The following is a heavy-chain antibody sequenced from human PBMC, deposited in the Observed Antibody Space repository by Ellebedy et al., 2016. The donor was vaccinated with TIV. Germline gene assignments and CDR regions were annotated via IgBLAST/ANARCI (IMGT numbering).Heavy chain of an antibody. V-gene: IGHV5-51*01. J-gene: IGHJ3*02. CDR2: INPDDSET. CDR1: GYSFTTHW. Sequence: GESLKISCKASGYSFTTHWTGWVRQMPGKGLEWMGIINPDDSETRYSPSFQGQVTISVDKSISTAYLQWSSLKASDTAMYYCARRQVDPVVAARVDDAFDIWGQGTMVTVSS. D-gene: IGHD6-19*01. CDR3: ARRQVDPVVAARVDDAFDI.